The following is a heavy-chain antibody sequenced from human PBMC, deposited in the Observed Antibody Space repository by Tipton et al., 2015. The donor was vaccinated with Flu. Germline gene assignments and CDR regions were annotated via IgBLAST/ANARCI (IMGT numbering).Heavy chain of an antibody. CDR3: TRGRFGGYGTVV. J-gene: IGHJ6*02. CDR1: DGSISSSNYY. CDR2: IYYSGIT. V-gene: IGHV4-39*07. D-gene: IGHD3-10*01. Sequence: TLSLTCTVSDGSISSSNYYWGWIRQPPGMGLEWIGIIYYSGITSYNPSLKSRVTISEDTSKNQFSLTLNSVTAADAAVYYCTRGRFGGYGTVVWGPGTTVTVSS.